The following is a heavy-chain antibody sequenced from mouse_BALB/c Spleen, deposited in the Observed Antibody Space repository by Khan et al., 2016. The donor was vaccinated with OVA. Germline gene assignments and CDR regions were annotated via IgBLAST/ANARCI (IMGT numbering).Heavy chain of an antibody. CDR2: IIPSNGAT. J-gene: IGHJ3*01. CDR1: GYTFSEYT. Sequence: VQLKQSGPEVVKPGASVKISCKTSGYTFSEYTMHWVKQSHGKSLEWVGGIIPSNGATKYNQKFKGKATLTVDKSSSTAYMELRSLTSEDSAFYYGSRDGAYYKYSWIAYWGQGTLVTVSA. D-gene: IGHD2-14*01. V-gene: IGHV1-18*01. CDR3: SRDGAYYKYSWIAY.